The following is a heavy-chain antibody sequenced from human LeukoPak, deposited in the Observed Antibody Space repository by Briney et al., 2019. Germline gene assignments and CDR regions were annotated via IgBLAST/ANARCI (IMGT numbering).Heavy chain of an antibody. J-gene: IGHJ5*02. CDR3: ARAVTTSFGWFDP. Sequence: SQTLSLTCAASGGSISSSSYYWGWIRQPPGKGLEWIGSIYYSGSTYYNPSLKSRVTISVDTSKNQFSLKLSSVTAADTAVYYCARAVTTSFGWFDPWGQGTLVTVSS. V-gene: IGHV4-39*01. D-gene: IGHD4-17*01. CDR2: IYYSGST. CDR1: GGSISSSSYY.